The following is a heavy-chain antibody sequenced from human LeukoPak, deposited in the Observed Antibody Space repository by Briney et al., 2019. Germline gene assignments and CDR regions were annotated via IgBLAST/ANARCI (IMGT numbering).Heavy chain of an antibody. CDR3: ARALRAVRGYYFDY. V-gene: IGHV3-74*01. Sequence: GGSLRLSCAASGFTFSNYWMHWVRQTPGKGLVWVSRINSDASVTTYADSVKGRFTISRDNAKNTLYLQMNSLRAEDTAVYYCARALRAVRGYYFDYWGQGTLVTVSS. J-gene: IGHJ4*02. D-gene: IGHD3-10*01. CDR2: INSDASVT. CDR1: GFTFSNYW.